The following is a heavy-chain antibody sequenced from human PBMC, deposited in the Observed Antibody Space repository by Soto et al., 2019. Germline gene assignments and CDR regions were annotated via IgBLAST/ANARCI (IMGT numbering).Heavy chain of an antibody. Sequence: GGSLRLSCSASGFTFSSYAMHWVRQAPGKGLEYVSAISSNGGSTYYADSVKGRFTISRDNSKNTLYLQMNSLRAEDTAVYYCARRVEDPTNNWFDPWGQGTLVTVSS. CDR2: ISSNGGST. V-gene: IGHV3-64*04. CDR1: GFTFSSYA. J-gene: IGHJ5*02. CDR3: ARRVEDPTNNWFDP. D-gene: IGHD1-1*01.